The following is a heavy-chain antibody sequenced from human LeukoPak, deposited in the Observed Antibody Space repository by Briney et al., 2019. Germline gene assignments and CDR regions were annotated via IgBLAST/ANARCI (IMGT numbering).Heavy chain of an antibody. CDR3: ARDRGRNSFDY. J-gene: IGHJ4*02. V-gene: IGHV3-23*01. CDR2: ISGSGGGT. D-gene: IGHD1-14*01. CDR1: GFTFSNYG. Sequence: GGSLRLSCAASGFTFSNYGMTWVRQAPGKGLEWVSGISGSGGGTYYADSVKGRFTISRDNSKNTLYLQMNSLRAEDTAVYYCARDRGRNSFDYWGQGTLVSVSS.